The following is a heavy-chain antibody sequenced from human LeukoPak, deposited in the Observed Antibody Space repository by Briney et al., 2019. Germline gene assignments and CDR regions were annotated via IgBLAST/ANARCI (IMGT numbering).Heavy chain of an antibody. D-gene: IGHD6-13*01. CDR1: GFTFSSYG. Sequence: PGGSLRLSCAASGFTFSSYGMHWVRQAPGKGLEWVAVIWYDGSNKYYADSVKGRFTISRDNSKNTLYLQMNSLRAEDTAVYYCARESGIAAAGGFDYWGQGTLVTVSS. CDR3: ARESGIAAAGGFDY. CDR2: IWYDGSNK. V-gene: IGHV3-33*01. J-gene: IGHJ4*02.